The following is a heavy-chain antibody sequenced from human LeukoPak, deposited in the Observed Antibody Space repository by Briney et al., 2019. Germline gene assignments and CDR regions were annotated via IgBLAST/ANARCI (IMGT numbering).Heavy chain of an antibody. CDR3: ARYGVVAGNDY. D-gene: IGHD6-19*01. Sequence: GGSLRLSCAASGFTFSAYWMTWVRQAPGKGLEWVANIKPDGSEESYVDSVKGRFTISRDNAKNSLYLQMNSLRAEDTALYYGARYGVVAGNDYWGQGTLVTVSS. V-gene: IGHV3-7*01. CDR1: GFTFSAYW. J-gene: IGHJ4*02. CDR2: IKPDGSEE.